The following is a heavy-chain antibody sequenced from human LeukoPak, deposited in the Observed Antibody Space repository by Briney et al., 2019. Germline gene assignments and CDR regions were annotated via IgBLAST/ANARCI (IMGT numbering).Heavy chain of an antibody. Sequence: PSETLSLTCTVSGGSISSSSYYWGWIRQPPGKGLEWIGSIYYSGSTYYNPSLKSRVTISVDTSKNQFSLKLSSVTAADTAVYYCAREGYSGYDPQRIFDYWGQGTLVTVSS. CDR3: AREGYSGYDPQRIFDY. D-gene: IGHD5-12*01. J-gene: IGHJ4*02. V-gene: IGHV4-39*02. CDR1: GGSISSSSYY. CDR2: IYYSGST.